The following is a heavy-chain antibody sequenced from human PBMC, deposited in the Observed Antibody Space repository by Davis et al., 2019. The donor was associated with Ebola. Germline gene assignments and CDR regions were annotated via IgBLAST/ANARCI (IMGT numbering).Heavy chain of an antibody. J-gene: IGHJ4*02. D-gene: IGHD3-22*01. Sequence: GESLKISCAASGFTFSGYTMNWVRQAPGKGLEWVSSISSSSSYIYYADSVKGRFTISRDNAKNSLYLQMNSLRAEDTAVYYCAREADYYDSSGYSHYFDYWGQGTLVTVSS. CDR2: ISSSSSYI. V-gene: IGHV3-21*01. CDR1: GFTFSGYT. CDR3: AREADYYDSSGYSHYFDY.